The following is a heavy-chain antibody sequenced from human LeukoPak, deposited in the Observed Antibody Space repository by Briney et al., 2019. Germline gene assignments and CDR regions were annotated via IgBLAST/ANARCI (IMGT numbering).Heavy chain of an antibody. V-gene: IGHV3-23*01. CDR1: GFPFSSYA. Sequence: GSLVLSFAASGFPFSSYAMSWVRPAPGKGVGWVSAIRGSGGSTYYADSVKGRFTISRDNSKNTLYLQMNSLRAEDTAVYYCAKDTYGSGSYPTQGDYFDCWGQGTLVTVSS. J-gene: IGHJ4*02. CDR2: IRGSGGST. CDR3: AKDTYGSGSYPTQGDYFDC. D-gene: IGHD3-10*01.